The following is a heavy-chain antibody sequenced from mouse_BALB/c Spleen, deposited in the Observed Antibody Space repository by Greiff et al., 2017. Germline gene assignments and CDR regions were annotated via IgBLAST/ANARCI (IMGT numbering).Heavy chain of an antibody. CDR3: ARNYGYDYYAMDY. CDR1: GFTFSSYA. V-gene: IGHV5-6-5*01. Sequence: EVQLVESGGGLVKPGGSLKLSCAASGFTFSSYAMSWVRQTPEKRLEWVASISSGGSTYYPDSVKGRFTISRDNARNILYLQMSSLRSEDTAMYYCARNYGYDYYAMDYWGQGTSVTVSS. CDR2: ISSGGST. J-gene: IGHJ4*01. D-gene: IGHD1-2*01.